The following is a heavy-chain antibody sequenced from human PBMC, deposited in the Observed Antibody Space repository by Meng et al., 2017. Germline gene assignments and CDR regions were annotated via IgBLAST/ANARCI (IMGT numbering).Heavy chain of an antibody. Sequence: QVAVVQFGADVKKPRASVKLSCRASGYTFIDAYVHRVRQAPGKGLEWMGRIIPSSGDANSAQKFLGRVTLTWDTSISTAYMELSSLRSDDTAIYYCARDGGNYDFDYWGQGTLVTVSS. D-gene: IGHD1-7*01. CDR3: ARDGGNYDFDY. CDR2: IIPSSGDA. CDR1: GYTFIDAY. V-gene: IGHV1-2*06. J-gene: IGHJ4*02.